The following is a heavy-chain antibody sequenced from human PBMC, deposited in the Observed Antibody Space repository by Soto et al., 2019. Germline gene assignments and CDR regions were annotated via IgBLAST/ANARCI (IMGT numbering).Heavy chain of an antibody. J-gene: IGHJ5*01. CDR3: SRQVITVPNWFDS. CDR1: GGSINNNYYY. V-gene: IGHV4-39*01. CDR2: IYKNGGT. D-gene: IGHD3-10*01. Sequence: SETLSLTCSVSGGSINNNYYYWAWIRMPPGKGLEWIGSIYKNGGTYYNPSLRGQVTISVDTSENQFSLTLRSVTAADTALYYCSRQVITVPNWFDSWGQGTLVTVSS.